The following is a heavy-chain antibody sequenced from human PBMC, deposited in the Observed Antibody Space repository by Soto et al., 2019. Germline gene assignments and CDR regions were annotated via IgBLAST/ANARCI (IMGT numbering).Heavy chain of an antibody. V-gene: IGHV3-9*01. J-gene: IGHJ4*02. CDR1: GLTFDDYA. CDR3: ATQGY. CDR2: ISGNGGKV. Sequence: EVQLVESGGGLVQPGRSLRLSCAASGLTFDDYAMHWVRQAPGKGLEWVSGISGNGGKVGYADSVKGRFTISRINTKNSLYLQMHGVRVGDTAFYYCATQGYWGQGTLVTVSS.